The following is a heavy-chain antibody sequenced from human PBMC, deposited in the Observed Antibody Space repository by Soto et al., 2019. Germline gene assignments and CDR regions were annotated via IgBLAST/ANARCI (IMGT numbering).Heavy chain of an antibody. CDR1: GFTFSSYG. CDR2: ISYDGSNK. CDR3: AKLASGYYYYYMDV. V-gene: IGHV3-30*18. J-gene: IGHJ6*03. Sequence: PGGSLRLSCAASGFTFSSYGMHWVRQAPGKGLEWVAVISYDGSNKYYADSVKGRFTISRDNSKNTLYLQMNSLRAEDTAVYYCAKLASGYYYYYMDVWGKGTTVTVSS. D-gene: IGHD1-26*01.